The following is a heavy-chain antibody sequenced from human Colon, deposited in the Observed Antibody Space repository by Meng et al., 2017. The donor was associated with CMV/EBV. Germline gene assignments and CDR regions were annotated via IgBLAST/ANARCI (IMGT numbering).Heavy chain of an antibody. CDR2: INHSGST. J-gene: IGHJ6*02. Sequence: AGSLRLSCAVYGGSFSGYYWSWIRQPPGKGLEWVGEINHSGSTNYNPSLKSRVTISVDTAKNQFSLTLSSVTAADTAVYYCARGTRIRKLFGMDVWGQGTTVTVSS. D-gene: IGHD2-21*01. CDR1: GGSFSGYY. V-gene: IGHV4-34*01. CDR3: ARGTRIRKLFGMDV.